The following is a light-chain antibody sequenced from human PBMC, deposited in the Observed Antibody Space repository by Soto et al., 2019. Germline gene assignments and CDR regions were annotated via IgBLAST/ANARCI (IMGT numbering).Light chain of an antibody. CDR2: DAS. Sequence: EIVLTQSPATLYLSPGERATLSCRASQSVSSYLAWYQQKPGQAPRLLIYDASNRATGIPARFSGSGSETDFTLTISSLEPEDFAVYYCQQRSNWPPYTFGQGTKLEIK. CDR1: QSVSSY. J-gene: IGKJ2*01. CDR3: QQRSNWPPYT. V-gene: IGKV3-11*01.